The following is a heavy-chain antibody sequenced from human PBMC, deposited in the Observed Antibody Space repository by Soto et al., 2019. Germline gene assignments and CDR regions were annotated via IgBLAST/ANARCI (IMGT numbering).Heavy chain of an antibody. J-gene: IGHJ4*02. CDR1: GGSIRSSSYY. V-gene: IGHV4-39*01. Sequence: SETLSLTCTVSGGSIRSSSYYWGWIRQPPGKGLEWIGSIYYSGSTYYNPSLKSRVTISVDTSKNQFSLKLSSVTAADTAVYYCVSYRGVVDCWGQGTLVTVSS. CDR3: VSYRGVVDC. CDR2: IYYSGST. D-gene: IGHD3-3*01.